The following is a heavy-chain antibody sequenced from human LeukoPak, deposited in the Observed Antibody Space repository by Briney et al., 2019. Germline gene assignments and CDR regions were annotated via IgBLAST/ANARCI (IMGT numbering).Heavy chain of an antibody. CDR2: LFTGGGA. Sequence: SETLSLTCPVAGGSISTYSRRWIRPPPGGGREWIGYLFTGGGADYNPSLKRRVPISVDTSKGQFSLTLTSPTAADTAVYYCARRNSDILTGYYNAGHHSSYYMDVWGKGTTVTVSS. J-gene: IGHJ6*03. D-gene: IGHD3-9*01. CDR3: ARRNSDILTGYYNAGHHSSYYMDV. V-gene: IGHV4-4*09. CDR1: GGSISTYS.